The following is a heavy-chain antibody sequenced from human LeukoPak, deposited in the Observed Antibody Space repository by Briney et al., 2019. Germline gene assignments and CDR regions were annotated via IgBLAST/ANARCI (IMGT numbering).Heavy chain of an antibody. D-gene: IGHD2-15*01. V-gene: IGHV3-21*01. Sequence: PGGSLRLSCAASGFTFSSYSMNWVRQAPGKGLEWVSYISSSSYIYYADSVKGRFTTSRDNAKNSLYLQMNSLRAEDTAVYYCARGYCSGGSCYFAYDYWGQGTLVTVSS. J-gene: IGHJ4*02. CDR2: ISSSSYI. CDR1: GFTFSSYS. CDR3: ARGYCSGGSCYFAYDY.